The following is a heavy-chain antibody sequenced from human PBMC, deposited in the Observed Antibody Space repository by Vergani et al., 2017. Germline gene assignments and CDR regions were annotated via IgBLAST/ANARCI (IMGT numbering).Heavy chain of an antibody. CDR3: AKDLYCSSTSCYTVAYYYYYGMDV. J-gene: IGHJ6*02. CDR1: GFTFSSYA. Sequence: EVQLVESGGGLVQPGGSLRLSCAASGFTFSSYAMSWVRQAPGKGLEWVSAISGSGGSTYYADSVKGRFTISRDNSKNTLYLQMNSLRAEDTAVYYCAKDLYCSSTSCYTVAYYYYYGMDVWGQGTTVTVSS. D-gene: IGHD2-2*02. V-gene: IGHV3-23*04. CDR2: ISGSGGST.